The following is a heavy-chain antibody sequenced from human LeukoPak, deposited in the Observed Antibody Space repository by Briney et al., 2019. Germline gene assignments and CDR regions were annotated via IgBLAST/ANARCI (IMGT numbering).Heavy chain of an antibody. CDR2: INPNSGGT. CDR1: GGTFSSYA. J-gene: IGHJ6*02. Sequence: ASVKVSYKASGGTFSSYAISWVRQAPGQGLEWMGWINPNSGGTNYAQKFQGRVTMTRATSISTAYMELSRLRSDDTAVYYCARDRLTPYYYYYGMDVWGQGTTVTVSS. CDR3: ARDRLTPYYYYYGMDV. D-gene: IGHD1-14*01. V-gene: IGHV1-2*02.